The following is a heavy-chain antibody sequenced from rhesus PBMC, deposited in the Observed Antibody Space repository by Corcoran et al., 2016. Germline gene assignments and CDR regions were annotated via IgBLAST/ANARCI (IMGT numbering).Heavy chain of an antibody. D-gene: IGHD3-16*01. J-gene: IGHJ6*01. Sequence: QVQLQESGPGLVKPSEPMSLTCAVSGGSISSNYWSWIRQSPGKGLEWIGYIYGGSGSTSYNPSLKSRVTISTDTSKNQFSLKLSSVTAADTAVYYCARYRGSRLDSWGQGVVVTVSS. CDR2: IYGGSGST. V-gene: IGHV4-147*01. CDR1: GGSISSNY. CDR3: ARYRGSRLDS.